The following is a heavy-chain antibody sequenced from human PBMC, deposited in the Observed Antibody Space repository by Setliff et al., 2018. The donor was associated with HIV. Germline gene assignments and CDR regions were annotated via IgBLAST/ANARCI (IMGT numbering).Heavy chain of an antibody. CDR2: LYHSGST. CDR3: ARLTLYSSSWYGTRDYFDY. Sequence: PSETLSLTCTVSGDSISSYYWSWIRQPPGKGLECIGHLYHSGSTHYSPSLKSRVTISVDTSKNHFSLKLSSVTAADTAVYYCARLTLYSSSWYGTRDYFDYWGQGTLVTVSS. CDR1: GDSISSYY. V-gene: IGHV4-59*08. D-gene: IGHD6-13*01. J-gene: IGHJ4*02.